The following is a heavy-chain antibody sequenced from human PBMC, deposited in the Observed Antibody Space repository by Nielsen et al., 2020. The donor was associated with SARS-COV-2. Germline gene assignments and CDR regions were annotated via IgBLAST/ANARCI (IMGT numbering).Heavy chain of an antibody. V-gene: IGHV3-30*03. D-gene: IGHD6-6*01. CDR1: GFTFSSYG. CDR3: ARKGQQLVGGFDY. J-gene: IGHJ4*02. Sequence: GGSLRLSCAASGFTFSSYGMHWVRQAPGKGLEWVAVISYDGSNKYYADSVKGRFTFSRDNSKNSLYLQMNSLRDEDTAVYYCARKGQQLVGGFDYWGQGTLVTVSS. CDR2: ISYDGSNK.